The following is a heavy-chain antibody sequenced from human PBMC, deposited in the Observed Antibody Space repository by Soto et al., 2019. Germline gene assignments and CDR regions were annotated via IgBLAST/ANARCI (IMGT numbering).Heavy chain of an antibody. D-gene: IGHD3-16*02. V-gene: IGHV4-31*03. CDR3: ARGVSYRWVY. Sequence: SETLSLTCTVSGGSISRGDSYWSCIRQHPGGGLEWIGYIYSSGSTSYNPSLRSRVAISVDTSDNQFSLNLNSVTAADTAVYYCARGVSYRWVYWGQGTLVTVSS. J-gene: IGHJ4*02. CDR1: GGSISRGDSY. CDR2: IYSSGST.